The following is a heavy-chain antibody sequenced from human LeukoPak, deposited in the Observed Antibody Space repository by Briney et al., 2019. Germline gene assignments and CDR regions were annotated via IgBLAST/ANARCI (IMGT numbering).Heavy chain of an antibody. Sequence: HSETLSLTCTVSGGSISSYYWSWIRQPPGKGLEWIGYIYYSGSTNYNPSLKSRVTISVDTSKNQFSLKLSSVTAAGTAVYYCASYYYGMDVWGQGTTVTVSS. CDR3: ASYYYGMDV. J-gene: IGHJ6*02. V-gene: IGHV4-59*01. CDR1: GGSISSYY. CDR2: IYYSGST.